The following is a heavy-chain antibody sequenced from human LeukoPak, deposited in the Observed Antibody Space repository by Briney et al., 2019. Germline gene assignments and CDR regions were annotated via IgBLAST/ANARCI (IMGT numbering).Heavy chain of an antibody. Sequence: ASVKVPCKASGYTFTSYYMHWVRQAPGQGLEWMGIINPSGGSTSYAQKFQGRVTMTRDTSTSTVYMELSSMRSEDTAVYYCVLVAATEEVDYWGQGTLVTVSS. CDR1: GYTFTSYY. D-gene: IGHD6-19*01. V-gene: IGHV1-46*01. J-gene: IGHJ4*02. CDR3: VLVAATEEVDY. CDR2: INPSGGST.